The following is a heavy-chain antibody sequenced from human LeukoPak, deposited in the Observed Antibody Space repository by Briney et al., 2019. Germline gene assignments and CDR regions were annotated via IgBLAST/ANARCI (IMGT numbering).Heavy chain of an antibody. CDR2: INPNSGGT. D-gene: IGHD6-19*01. J-gene: IGHJ4*02. CDR1: GYTFTSYG. CDR3: TRSLTVAEDY. Sequence: ASVKVSCKASGYTFTSYGISWVRQAPGQGLEWMGWINPNSGGTNYAQKFQGRVTMTRDTSISTAYMELSRLRPDDTDVYYCTRSLTVAEDYWGQGTLVTVSS. V-gene: IGHV1-2*02.